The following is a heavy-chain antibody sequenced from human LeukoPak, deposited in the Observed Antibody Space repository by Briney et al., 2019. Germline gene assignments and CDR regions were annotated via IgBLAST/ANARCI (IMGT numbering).Heavy chain of an antibody. J-gene: IGHJ3*02. D-gene: IGHD3-22*01. CDR2: INPSGGST. CDR1: GYTFTSYY. Sequence: ASVKVSCKASGYTFTSYYMHWVRQAPGQGLEWMGIINPSGGSTSYAQKFQGRVTMTRDTSTSTVYMELSSLRSEDTAVYYCARSGDYYDSSGYGPFDAFDIWGQRTMVTVSS. CDR3: ARSGDYYDSSGYGPFDAFDI. V-gene: IGHV1-46*01.